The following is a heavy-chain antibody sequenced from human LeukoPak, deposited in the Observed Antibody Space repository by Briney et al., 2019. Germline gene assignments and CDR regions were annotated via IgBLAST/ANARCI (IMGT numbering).Heavy chain of an antibody. Sequence: GGSLRLSCAAFGLTFSTYAMRWLRQAPGKGLEWVSSIGGGGTTSYADSVKGRFTISRDLSKITVYLQMNSLRAEDTAVYYCAQDRGARYPFGMDVWGQGTTVTVSS. V-gene: IGHV3-23*01. D-gene: IGHD2-2*01. CDR3: AQDRGARYPFGMDV. J-gene: IGHJ6*02. CDR2: IGGGGTT. CDR1: GLTFSTYA.